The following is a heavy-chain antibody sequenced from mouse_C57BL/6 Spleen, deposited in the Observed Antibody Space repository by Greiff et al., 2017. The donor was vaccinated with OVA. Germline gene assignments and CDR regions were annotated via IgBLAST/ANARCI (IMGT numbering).Heavy chain of an antibody. D-gene: IGHD1-1*01. Sequence: DVMLVESGGDLVKPGGSLKLSCAASGFTFSSYGMSWVRQTPDKRLEWVATISSGGSYTYYPDSVKGRLTISRDNAKNTLYLQMSSLKSEDTAMYYCARHQEDYGSSYHRYFDVWGTGTTVTVSS. CDR2: ISSGGSYT. CDR1: GFTFSSYG. V-gene: IGHV5-6*02. CDR3: ARHQEDYGSSYHRYFDV. J-gene: IGHJ1*03.